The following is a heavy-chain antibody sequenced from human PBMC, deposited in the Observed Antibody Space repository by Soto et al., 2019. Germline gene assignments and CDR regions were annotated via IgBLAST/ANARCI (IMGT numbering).Heavy chain of an antibody. Sequence: GGSLRLSCAASGSTFSSYGMHWVRQAPGKELEWVAVIWYDGSNKYYAESVKGRFTISRDNSKNTLYLQMNSLRAEDMALYYCARPPRTIFGYYYGMDVWGQGTTVTVSS. CDR2: IWYDGSNK. J-gene: IGHJ6*02. CDR3: ARPPRTIFGYYYGMDV. CDR1: GSTFSSYG. D-gene: IGHD3-3*01. V-gene: IGHV3-33*01.